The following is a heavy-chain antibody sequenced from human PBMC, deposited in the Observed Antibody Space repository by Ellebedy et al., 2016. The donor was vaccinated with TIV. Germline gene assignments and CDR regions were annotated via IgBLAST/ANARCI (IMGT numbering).Heavy chain of an antibody. V-gene: IGHV4-59*08. Sequence: MPSETLSLTCPVSGVSISGHWWSWIRQPPGKGLEWIGYSSYNGNTNYNPSLKSRVTISVDTSKNQFSLKLSSVTAADTAVYYCARRACSYGLIDYWGQGTLVTVSS. CDR3: ARRACSYGLIDY. CDR2: SSYNGNT. J-gene: IGHJ4*02. D-gene: IGHD5-18*01. CDR1: GVSISGHW.